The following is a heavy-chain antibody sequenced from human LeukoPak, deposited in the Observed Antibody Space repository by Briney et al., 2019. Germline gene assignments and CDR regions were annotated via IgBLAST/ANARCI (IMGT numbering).Heavy chain of an antibody. Sequence: GSLRLSCTASGFTFSTYAMNWVRQAPGKGLEWVSVVTGNSGLIDYADSVRGRFTISRDNARNTLYLQMTTLRAEDTAIYFCAKDRTPDGFYSIDYWGQGVLVTVSS. CDR3: AKDRTPDGFYSIDY. CDR1: GFTFSTYA. J-gene: IGHJ4*02. D-gene: IGHD2-15*01. V-gene: IGHV3-23*01. CDR2: VTGNSGLI.